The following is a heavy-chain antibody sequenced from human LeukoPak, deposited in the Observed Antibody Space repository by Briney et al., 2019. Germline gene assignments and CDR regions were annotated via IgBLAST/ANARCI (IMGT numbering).Heavy chain of an antibody. CDR2: IIPIFGTA. J-gene: IGHJ6*03. CDR1: GGTFSSYA. CDR3: ATSAGDYRAGHYYYMGV. Sequence: SVKVSCKASGGTFSSYAISWVRQAPGQGLEWMGGIIPIFGTANYAQKFQGRVTITTDESTSTAYVELSSLRSEDTAVYYCATSAGDYRAGHYYYMGVWGKGTSVTVSS. V-gene: IGHV1-69*05. D-gene: IGHD4-11*01.